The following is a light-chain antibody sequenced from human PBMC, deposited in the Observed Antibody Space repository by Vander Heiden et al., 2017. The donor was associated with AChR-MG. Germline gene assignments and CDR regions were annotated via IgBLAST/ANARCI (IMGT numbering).Light chain of an antibody. Sequence: QSVLTQPPSASGPPGQRVTISCSGSSSNIGSNTVNWYQQLPRTAPKLLIYSNNQRPSGVPDRFSGSNSGTSASLAISGLQSEDEADYYCAAWDDSLKGPVFGGGTRLTVL. CDR1: SSNIGSNT. V-gene: IGLV1-44*01. J-gene: IGLJ3*02. CDR3: AAWDDSLKGPV. CDR2: SNN.